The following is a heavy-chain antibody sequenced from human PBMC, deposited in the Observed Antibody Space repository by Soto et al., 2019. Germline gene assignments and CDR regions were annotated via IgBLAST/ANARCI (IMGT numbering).Heavy chain of an antibody. CDR1: GYTFTTYV. CDR3: ARVGQNYYGLDV. Sequence: QVQLVQSGAEVKKPGASVKVSCKASGYTFTTYVMHWVRQAPGQRLERMGWLNAGNDNTEYSQKLQGRVTITRDTSASTVYTELSSLSSEDTAVYYCARVGQNYYGLDVWDQGTTVTVSS. V-gene: IGHV1-3*01. J-gene: IGHJ6*02. CDR2: LNAGNDNT. D-gene: IGHD3-3*01.